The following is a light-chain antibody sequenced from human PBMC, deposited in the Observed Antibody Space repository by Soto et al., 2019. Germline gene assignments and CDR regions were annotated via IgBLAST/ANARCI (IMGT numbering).Light chain of an antibody. CDR3: QQYGSSPWT. V-gene: IGKV3-20*01. J-gene: IGKJ1*01. CDR2: GAS. Sequence: EIVMTQSPATLSVSPVERATLSCRASQSVSSYLAWYQQKPGQAPRLLIYGASSRATGIPDRFSGSGSGTDFTLTISRLEPEDFAVYYCQQYGSSPWTFGQGTKVDIK. CDR1: QSVSSY.